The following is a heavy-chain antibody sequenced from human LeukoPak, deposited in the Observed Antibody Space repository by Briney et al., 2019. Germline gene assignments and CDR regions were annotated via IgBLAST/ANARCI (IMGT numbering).Heavy chain of an antibody. CDR3: ASYIAAAGNY. D-gene: IGHD6-13*01. J-gene: IGHJ4*02. V-gene: IGHV4-34*01. CDR1: GGSFSGYY. Sequence: SETLSLTCAVYGGSFSGYYWSWIRQPPGKGLEWIGEINHSGSTNYNPSLKSRVTISVDTSKNQFPLKLSSVTAADTAVYYCASYIAAAGNYWGQGTLVTVSS. CDR2: INHSGST.